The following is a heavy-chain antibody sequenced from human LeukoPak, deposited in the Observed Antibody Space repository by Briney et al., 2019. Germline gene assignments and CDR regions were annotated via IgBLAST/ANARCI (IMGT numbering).Heavy chain of an antibody. CDR3: ARAAVPPYYFDY. Sequence: ASVKVSCKASGYAFIGYYIHWVRQAPGQGLEWLGRIFPNTGDTRYAQKLQGRVTMTRDTSISTAYMELSRLRSDDTAVYYCARAAVPPYYFDYWGQGTLVTVSS. CDR1: GYAFIGYY. D-gene: IGHD3-10*01. J-gene: IGHJ4*02. V-gene: IGHV1-2*06. CDR2: IFPNTGDT.